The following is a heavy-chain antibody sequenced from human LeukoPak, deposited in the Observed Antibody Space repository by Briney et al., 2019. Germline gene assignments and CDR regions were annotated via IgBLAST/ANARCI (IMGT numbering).Heavy chain of an antibody. CDR3: ARQNDFRLDY. Sequence: GGSLRLSCKGSGYTFSSYWIGWVRQMPGKGLEWMGIIYPGDSDTRYSPSLQGQVTISVDTSIGTAYLQWSSLKASDTATYYCARQNDFRLDYWGQGTLVTVSS. V-gene: IGHV5-51*01. CDR2: IYPGDSDT. CDR1: GYTFSSYW. D-gene: IGHD3-3*01. J-gene: IGHJ4*02.